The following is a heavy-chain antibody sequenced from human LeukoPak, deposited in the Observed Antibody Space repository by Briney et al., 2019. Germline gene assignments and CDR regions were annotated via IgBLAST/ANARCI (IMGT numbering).Heavy chain of an antibody. CDR3: ARDRWEPAGGFDY. CDR2: IYSGGST. V-gene: IGHV3-66*01. CDR1: GFTVSSNY. Sequence: PGGSLRLSCAASGFTVSSNYMSWVRQAPGKGLEWVSVIYSGGSTYYADSVKGRFTISRDNSKNTLYLQMNSLRAEDTAVYYCARDRWEPAGGFDYWGQGTLVTVSS. J-gene: IGHJ4*02. D-gene: IGHD1-26*01.